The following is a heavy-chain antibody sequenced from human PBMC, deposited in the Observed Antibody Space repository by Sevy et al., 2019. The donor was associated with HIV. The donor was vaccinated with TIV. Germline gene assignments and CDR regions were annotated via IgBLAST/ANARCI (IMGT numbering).Heavy chain of an antibody. CDR2: ISDRGGTT. V-gene: IGHV3-23*01. CDR1: GFTFSTYA. J-gene: IGHJ4*02. CDR3: AKTPYRFDC. Sequence: GGSLRLSCAASGFTFSTYAMSWVRQAPAKGLEWVSGISDRGGTTYYADSVRGRFTIARDNTKNTLYLQMNSLRAEDTAVYYCAKTPYRFDCWGQGTLVTVSS.